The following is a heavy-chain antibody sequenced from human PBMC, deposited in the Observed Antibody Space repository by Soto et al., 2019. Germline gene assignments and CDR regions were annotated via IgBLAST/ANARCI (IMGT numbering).Heavy chain of an antibody. J-gene: IGHJ6*02. CDR2: ISSSSDTI. CDR3: ARAYYYYYGMDV. V-gene: IGHV3-11*01. Sequence: QVHLVESGGGLVKPGGSLRLSCAASGFTFSDYYMSWIRQAPGKGLEWVSYISSSSDTIYYADSVKGRFTISRDNAKNSLYLQMNSLRSEDTAVYYCARAYYYYYGMDVWGQGITVTVSS. CDR1: GFTFSDYY.